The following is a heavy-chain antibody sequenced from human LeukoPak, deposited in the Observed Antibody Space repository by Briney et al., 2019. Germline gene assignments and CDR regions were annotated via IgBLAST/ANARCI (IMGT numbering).Heavy chain of an antibody. CDR3: ARRNVRPNYYSYYMDV. CDR1: GFTFSDYY. V-gene: IGHV3-11*04. J-gene: IGHJ6*03. D-gene: IGHD2-8*01. CDR2: ISISAATT. Sequence: GGSLRLSCVASGFTFSDYYMTWARQAQGKGLQWVSYISISAATTDADSVKGRFTISRDNAKNSLFLQMNSLRAEDTAVYYCARRNVRPNYYSYYMDVWGKGTTVTVSS.